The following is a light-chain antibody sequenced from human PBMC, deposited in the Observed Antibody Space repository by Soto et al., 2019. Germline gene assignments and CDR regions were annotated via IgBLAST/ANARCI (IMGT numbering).Light chain of an antibody. Sequence: ESVLTQSPGTLSLSPGERATLSCRASQSVSSTALAWYQQKPGQAPRLVIYGASSRPTGIPDRIRGSGSWTDFTLTISRLEPEEFSVSFCQHYGNYLWTFGEATEVEVK. CDR2: GAS. V-gene: IGKV3-20*01. CDR1: QSVSSTA. CDR3: QHYGNYLWT. J-gene: IGKJ1*01.